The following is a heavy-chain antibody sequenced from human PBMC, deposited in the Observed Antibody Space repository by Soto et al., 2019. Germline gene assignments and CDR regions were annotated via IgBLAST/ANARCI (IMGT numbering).Heavy chain of an antibody. J-gene: IGHJ4*02. CDR1: GGSISSYY. V-gene: IGHV4-59*01. Sequence: SETLSLTCTVSGGSISSYYWSWIRQPPGKGLEWIGYIYYSGSTNYNPSLKSRVTISVDTSKNQFSLKLSSVTAADTAVYYCAGARYYDSSGGYFDYWGQGTLVTVSS. CDR2: IYYSGST. D-gene: IGHD3-22*01. CDR3: AGARYYDSSGGYFDY.